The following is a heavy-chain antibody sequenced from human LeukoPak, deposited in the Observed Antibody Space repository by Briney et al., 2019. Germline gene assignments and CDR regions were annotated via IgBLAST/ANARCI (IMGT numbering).Heavy chain of an antibody. CDR2: IYSSENT. D-gene: IGHD2/OR15-2a*01. V-gene: IGHV4-61*02. Sequence: SETLSLTCTVSGGSIRSGSYYWSWIRQPAGKGLEWIGRIYSSENTDYSPSLKSRVTISMDTSKNQFSLKLSSVTAEDTAIYYCARFVFSHIEYYFDYWGQGALVSVSS. J-gene: IGHJ4*02. CDR3: ARFVFSHIEYYFDY. CDR1: GGSIRSGSYY.